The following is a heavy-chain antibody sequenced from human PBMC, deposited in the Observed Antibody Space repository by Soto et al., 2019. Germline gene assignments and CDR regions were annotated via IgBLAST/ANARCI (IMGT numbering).Heavy chain of an antibody. V-gene: IGHV4-4*02. D-gene: IGHD2-2*01. CDR2: VYHSGST. J-gene: IGHJ4*02. CDR3: ARAKLCNSLSCPHSFDT. CDR1: GGSISTNNW. Sequence: QVHLQELGPGLVNASGTLSLTCGVSGGSISTNNWWSWVRQTPGQGLEWIAEVYHSGSTNYNPSLKSRLTISVDQSKNQFSLRLTSVTAADSAVYYCARAKLCNSLSCPHSFDTWGQGTLVSVSS.